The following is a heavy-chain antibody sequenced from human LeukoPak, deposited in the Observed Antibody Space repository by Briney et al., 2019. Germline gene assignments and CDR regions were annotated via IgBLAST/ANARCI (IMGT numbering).Heavy chain of an antibody. D-gene: IGHD6-13*01. V-gene: IGHV3-30-3*01. Sequence: GGSLRLSCAASGFTFSSYAMHWVRQAPGKGLEWVAVISYDGSNKYYADSVKGRFTISRDNSKNTLYLQMNSLRAEDTAVYYCARDRIIGSWYYFDYWGQGTLVTVSS. J-gene: IGHJ4*02. CDR2: ISYDGSNK. CDR3: ARDRIIGSWYYFDY. CDR1: GFTFSSYA.